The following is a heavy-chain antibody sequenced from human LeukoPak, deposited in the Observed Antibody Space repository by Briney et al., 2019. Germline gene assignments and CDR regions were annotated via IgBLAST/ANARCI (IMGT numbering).Heavy chain of an antibody. J-gene: IGHJ4*02. Sequence: PGGSLRLSCAASGFTFSSYSMNWVRQAPGKGLEWISYISASGNPMFYADSVKGRFTISRDNAKNSLYLQMNSLRAEDTAIYYCAKDGGPGILYWGQGTLVTVSS. CDR1: GFTFSSYS. V-gene: IGHV3-48*04. D-gene: IGHD3-10*01. CDR2: ISASGNPM. CDR3: AKDGGPGILY.